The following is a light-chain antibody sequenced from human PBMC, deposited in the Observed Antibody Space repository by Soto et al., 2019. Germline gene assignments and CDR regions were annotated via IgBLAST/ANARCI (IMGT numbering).Light chain of an antibody. V-gene: IGLV2-11*01. J-gene: IGLJ3*02. CDR1: RSDVGGYNY. Sequence: QSALTQPRSVSGSPGQSVTISCTGTRSDVGGYNYVSWYQQHPGKAPKLMIYDVSKRPSGVPDRFSGSKSGNTASLTISGLQAEDEADYYCCSYAGSYTLGVFGGGTQLTVL. CDR3: CSYAGSYTLGV. CDR2: DVS.